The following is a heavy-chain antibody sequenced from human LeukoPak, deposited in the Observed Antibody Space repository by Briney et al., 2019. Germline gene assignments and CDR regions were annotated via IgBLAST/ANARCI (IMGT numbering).Heavy chain of an antibody. CDR1: GFTVSSDY. J-gene: IGHJ4*02. Sequence: GGSLRLSCAASGFTVSSDYMSWVRQAPGKGLEWVSVIYSGGSTYYADSVKGRFIISRDNSKNTLSLQMNSLRAEDTAVYYCARLNPPILQGYSSSWYGDYWGQGTLVTVSS. CDR2: IYSGGST. CDR3: ARLNPPILQGYSSSWYGDY. D-gene: IGHD6-13*01. V-gene: IGHV3-66*04.